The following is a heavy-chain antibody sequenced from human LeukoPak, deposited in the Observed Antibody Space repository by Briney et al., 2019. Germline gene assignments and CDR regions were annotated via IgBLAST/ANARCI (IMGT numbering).Heavy chain of an antibody. CDR3: ARGFIPYYYDSSYFQH. CDR1: RGSISSGSYY. D-gene: IGHD3-22*01. Sequence: SETLSLTCTVSRGSISSGSYYWSWIRQPAGKGLEWIGEINHSGSTNYNPSLKSRVTISVDTSKNQFSLKLSSVTAADTAVYYCARGFIPYYYDSSYFQHWGQGTLVTVSS. J-gene: IGHJ1*01. CDR2: INHSGST. V-gene: IGHV4-61*10.